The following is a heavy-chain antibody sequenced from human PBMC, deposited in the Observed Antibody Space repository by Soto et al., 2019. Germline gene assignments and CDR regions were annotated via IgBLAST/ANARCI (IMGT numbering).Heavy chain of an antibody. CDR1: GATFSSST. Sequence: QVQLVQSGADVKKPGSSVKVSCKASGATFSSSTFTWVRQAPGQGLEWMGRIIPMFGITNSAQKFQGRLGITADESTNTVFMDMSSLRSDDTAIDYCAPGALTFGGVLNAWGQGTLVTVSS. CDR2: IIPMFGIT. V-gene: IGHV1-69*02. CDR3: APGALTFGGVLNA. D-gene: IGHD3-16*01. J-gene: IGHJ4*02.